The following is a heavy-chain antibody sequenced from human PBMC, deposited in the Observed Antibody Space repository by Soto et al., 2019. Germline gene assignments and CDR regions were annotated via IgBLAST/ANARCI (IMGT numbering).Heavy chain of an antibody. CDR3: ARGVSDLDYYDSSGYYSNYFDY. J-gene: IGHJ4*02. V-gene: IGHV3-30-3*01. CDR1: GFTFSSYA. CDR2: VSYDGSNK. Sequence: GGSLRLSCAASGFTFSSYAMHWVRQAPGKGLEWVAVVSYDGSNKYYADSVKGRFTISRDNSKNTLYLQMNSLRAEDTAVYYCARGVSDLDYYDSSGYYSNYFDYWGQGTLVTVSS. D-gene: IGHD3-22*01.